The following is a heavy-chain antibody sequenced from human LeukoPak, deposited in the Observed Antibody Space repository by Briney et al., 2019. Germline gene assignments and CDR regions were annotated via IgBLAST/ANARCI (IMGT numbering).Heavy chain of an antibody. Sequence: GASVSVSSKASGDTFTIYAISWVPDAPGQRREWMGGIIPIFGTANYTQKFQGRVTITADESTSTAYMELSSLRSEDTDVYYCARVRGDSSGYLNYWGQGTLVTVSS. CDR1: GDTFTIYA. J-gene: IGHJ4*02. CDR3: ARVRGDSSGYLNY. V-gene: IGHV1-69*13. D-gene: IGHD3-22*01. CDR2: IIPIFGTA.